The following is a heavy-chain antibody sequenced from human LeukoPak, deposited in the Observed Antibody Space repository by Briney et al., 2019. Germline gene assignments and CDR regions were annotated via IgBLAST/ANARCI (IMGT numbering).Heavy chain of an antibody. CDR1: GGSFSGYY. CDR2: IIHSGSP. CDR3: ARRHYEILSGYPS. D-gene: IGHD3-9*01. J-gene: IGHJ4*02. Sequence: SETLSLTCAVYGGSFSGYYWSWIRQPPGKGLEWIGEIIHSGSPNYNPSLKSRVTMSIDTSKNQFSLNLSSVTAADTAVYYCARRHYEILSGYPSWGQGILVTVSS. V-gene: IGHV4-34*12.